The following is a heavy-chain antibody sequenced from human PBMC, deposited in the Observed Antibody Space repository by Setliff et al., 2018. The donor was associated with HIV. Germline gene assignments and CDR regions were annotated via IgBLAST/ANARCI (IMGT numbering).Heavy chain of an antibody. CDR2: IYYSGST. J-gene: IGHJ4*02. D-gene: IGHD3-22*01. CDR1: GGSISSGSYY. CDR3: ARQAIFGYYDSSGYLDY. Sequence: PSETLSLTCTVSGGSISSGSYYWGWIRQPPGKGLEWIGSIYYSGSTYYNPSLQSRVTISVDTSKNLFSLRLSYVTASDTAVYYCARQAIFGYYDSSGYLDYWGQGTMVTVSS. V-gene: IGHV4-39*01.